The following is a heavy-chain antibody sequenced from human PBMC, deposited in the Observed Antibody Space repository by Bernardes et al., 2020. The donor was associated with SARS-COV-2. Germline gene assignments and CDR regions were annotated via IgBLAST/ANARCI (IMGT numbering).Heavy chain of an antibody. D-gene: IGHD2-2*01. V-gene: IGHV3-23*01. J-gene: IGHJ6*02. Sequence: GGSLRLSCAASGFTFNSNAMSWVRQAPGKGLEWVSAISGGGGNTYYADSVKGRFTISRDNSKNTLYLQMNSLRVEDTAVYYCAKLVVPAALYYGMDVWGHGTTVTVSS. CDR1: GFTFNSNA. CDR2: ISGGGGNT. CDR3: AKLVVPAALYYGMDV.